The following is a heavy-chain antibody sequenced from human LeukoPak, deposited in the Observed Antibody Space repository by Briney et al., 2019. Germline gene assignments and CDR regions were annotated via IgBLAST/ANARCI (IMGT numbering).Heavy chain of an antibody. Sequence: GGSLRLSCAASGFAFTNYGMNWVRQAPGKGPEWVSSISSSSSYIYYADSVKGRFTLSRDNAKNSLYLQMNSLRAEDTAVYYCARCPGYYDSSGYYVYYYMDVWGKGTTVTVSS. J-gene: IGHJ6*03. CDR2: ISSSSSYI. D-gene: IGHD3-22*01. CDR1: GFAFTNYG. V-gene: IGHV3-21*01. CDR3: ARCPGYYDSSGYYVYYYMDV.